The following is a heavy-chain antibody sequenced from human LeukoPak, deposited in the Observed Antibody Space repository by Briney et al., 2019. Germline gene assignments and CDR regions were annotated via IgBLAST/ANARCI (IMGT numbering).Heavy chain of an antibody. Sequence: SETLSLTCTVSGGSISSHYWSWIRQPPGKGLEWIGYIYYSGSTNYNPSLKSRVTISVDTSKSQFSLKLSSVTAADTAVYYCARARWLATFDYWGQGTLVTLSS. CDR3: ARARWLATFDY. V-gene: IGHV4-59*11. CDR1: GGSISSHY. CDR2: IYYSGST. D-gene: IGHD6-19*01. J-gene: IGHJ4*02.